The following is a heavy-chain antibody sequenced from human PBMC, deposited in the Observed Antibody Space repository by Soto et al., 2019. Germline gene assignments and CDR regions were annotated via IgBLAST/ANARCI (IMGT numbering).Heavy chain of an antibody. CDR3: ARVPDYYDSSGYYSFDP. Sequence: NPSETLSLTCTVSGGSISSYYWSWIRQPPGKGLEWIGYIYYSGSTNYNPSLKSRVTISVDTSKNQFSLKLSSVTAADTAVYYCARVPDYYDSSGYYSFDPWGQGTLVTVSS. V-gene: IGHV4-59*01. CDR1: GGSISSYY. J-gene: IGHJ5*02. D-gene: IGHD3-22*01. CDR2: IYYSGST.